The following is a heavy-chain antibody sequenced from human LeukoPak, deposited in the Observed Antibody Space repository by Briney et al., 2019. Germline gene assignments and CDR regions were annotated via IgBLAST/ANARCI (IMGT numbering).Heavy chain of an antibody. CDR2: INPNSGGT. J-gene: IGHJ5*02. CDR3: AREGWLTVAGINWFDP. Sequence: ASVKVSCKASGYTFTGYYMHWVRQAPGQGLEWMGWINPNSGGTKYAQKFQGRVTMTRDTSISTAYMELSRLRSDDTAVYYCAREGWLTVAGINWFDPWGQGTLVTVSS. V-gene: IGHV1-2*02. CDR1: GYTFTGYY. D-gene: IGHD6-19*01.